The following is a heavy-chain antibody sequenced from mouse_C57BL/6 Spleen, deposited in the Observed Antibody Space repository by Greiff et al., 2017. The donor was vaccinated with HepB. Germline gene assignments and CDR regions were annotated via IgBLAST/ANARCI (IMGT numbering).Heavy chain of an antibody. CDR3: ASWSSSYYVDD. CDR2: INPNNGGT. CDR1: GYTFTDYY. Sequence: EVQLQQSGPELVKPGASVKISCKASGYTFTDYYMNWVKQSHGKSLEWIGDINPNNGGTSYNQKFKGKATLTVDKSSSTAYMELRSLTSEDSAVYYCASWSSSYYVDDWGQGTTLTVSA. J-gene: IGHJ2*01. V-gene: IGHV1-26*01.